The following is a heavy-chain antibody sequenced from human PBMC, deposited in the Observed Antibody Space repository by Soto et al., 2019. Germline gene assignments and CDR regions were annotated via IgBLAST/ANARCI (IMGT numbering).Heavy chain of an antibody. J-gene: IGHJ6*02. D-gene: IGHD2-2*01. CDR2: ITSSGSPM. CDR1: GFTFTNYE. V-gene: IGHV3-48*03. CDR3: ARLHCSSTNCSYNYYYGMDV. Sequence: PGGSLRLSCGAPGFTFTNYEMNWVRQAPGKGLEWVAYITSSGSPMYYADSVKGRFTISRDNVRNSLYLQMNSLRAEDTAVYYCARLHCSSTNCSYNYYYGMDVWGQGTTVTVSS.